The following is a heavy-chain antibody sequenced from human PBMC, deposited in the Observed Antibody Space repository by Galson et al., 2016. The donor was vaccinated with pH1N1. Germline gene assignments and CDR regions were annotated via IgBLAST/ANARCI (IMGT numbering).Heavy chain of an antibody. Sequence: ETLSLSCAVYGVSFSGYYWSWIRQPPGKGLEWIGEINHSGSTNYNPSLKSRVTISVDTSKNQFSLKLSSVTAADAAVYYCARSAAMNVDYWGQGTLVTVSS. CDR1: GVSFSGYY. CDR3: ARSAAMNVDY. CDR2: INHSGST. D-gene: IGHD6-25*01. J-gene: IGHJ4*02. V-gene: IGHV4-34*01.